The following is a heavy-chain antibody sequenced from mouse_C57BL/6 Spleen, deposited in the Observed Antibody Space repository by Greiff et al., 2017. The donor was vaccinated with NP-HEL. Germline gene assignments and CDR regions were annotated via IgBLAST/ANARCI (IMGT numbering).Heavy chain of an antibody. CDR2: IYPSDGST. V-gene: IGHV1-78*01. CDR3: ASTCGSSSMDY. Sequence: VQLQQSDAELVKPGASVKISCKASGYTFTDHTIHWMKQRPEQGLEWIGKIYPSDGSTKYNEKFKGKATLTADKSSSTTYMQLNSLTSEAAAVCFCASTCGSSSMDYWGQGTSVTVSS. J-gene: IGHJ4*01. D-gene: IGHD1-1*01. CDR1: GYTFTDHT.